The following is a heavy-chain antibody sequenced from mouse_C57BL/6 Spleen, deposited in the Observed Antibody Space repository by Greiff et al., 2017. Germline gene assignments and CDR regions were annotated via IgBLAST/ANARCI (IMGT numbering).Heavy chain of an antibody. J-gene: IGHJ2*01. D-gene: IGHD1-3*01. CDR2: IDPSDSYT. CDR1: GYTFTSYW. V-gene: IGHV1-50*01. CDR3: ATKGELDY. Sequence: QVQLQQPGAELVKPGASVKLSCKASGYTFTSYWMQWVKQRPGQGLEWIGEIDPSDSYTNYNQKFKGKATLTVDTSSSTAYMQLSSRTSEDSAVYYCATKGELDYWGQGTTLTVSS.